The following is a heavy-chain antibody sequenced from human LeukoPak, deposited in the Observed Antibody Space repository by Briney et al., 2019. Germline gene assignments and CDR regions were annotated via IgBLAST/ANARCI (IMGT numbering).Heavy chain of an antibody. Sequence: GGSLRLSCAASGFTFYDYAMHWVRQVPGKGLEWVSLMTGDGGTTDYTDSVKGRFTISKDNSKETLYLQMNSLRPEDSGIYYCVKDTVTMLRGALSDYYHGMHVWGQGTTVTVSS. J-gene: IGHJ6*02. V-gene: IGHV3-43*02. CDR2: MTGDGGTT. CDR3: VKDTVTMLRGALSDYYHGMHV. D-gene: IGHD3-10*01. CDR1: GFTFYDYA.